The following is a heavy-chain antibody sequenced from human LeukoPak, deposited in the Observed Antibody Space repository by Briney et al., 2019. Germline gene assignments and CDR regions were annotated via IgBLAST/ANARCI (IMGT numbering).Heavy chain of an antibody. Sequence: SETLSLTCTVSGGSISSYYWSWIRQPPGKGLEWIGYIYYSGSTNYNPSLKSRVTMSVDTSKNQFSLKLSSVTAVDTAVYYCARDRQVWYFDLWGRGTLATVSS. CDR2: IYYSGST. J-gene: IGHJ2*01. V-gene: IGHV4-59*12. CDR3: ARDRQVWYFDL. CDR1: GGSISSYY.